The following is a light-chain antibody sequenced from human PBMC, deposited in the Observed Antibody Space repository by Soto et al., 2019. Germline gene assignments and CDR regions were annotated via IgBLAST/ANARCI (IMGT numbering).Light chain of an antibody. V-gene: IGKV3-15*01. CDR3: QHLNNWPSYT. CDR1: QNVNSN. J-gene: IGKJ2*01. CDR2: GAS. Sequence: EIVMTQSPATLSMSPGERATLSCRASQNVNSNVAWYQQKPGQAPRLLIYGASTRDTGVPVRFSGSWSRTEFTLTISSLQPEDYAIYYCQHLNNWPSYTFGEGTKLDI.